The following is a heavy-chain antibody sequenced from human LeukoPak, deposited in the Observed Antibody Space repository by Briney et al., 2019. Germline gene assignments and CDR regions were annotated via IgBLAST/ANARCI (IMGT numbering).Heavy chain of an antibody. CDR2: IYSGGST. CDR3: ARRGQWDYYYMDV. Sequence: GGSLRLSCAASGFTVSSNYMSWVRQAPGQGLEWVSVIYSGGSTYYADSVKGRFTISRDISKNTLYLQMNSLRAEDTAVYYCARRGQWDYYYMDVWGKGTTVTISS. J-gene: IGHJ6*03. CDR1: GFTVSSNY. D-gene: IGHD2-8*01. V-gene: IGHV3-53*01.